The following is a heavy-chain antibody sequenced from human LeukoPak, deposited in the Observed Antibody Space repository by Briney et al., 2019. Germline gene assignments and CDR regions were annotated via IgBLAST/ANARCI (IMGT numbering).Heavy chain of an antibody. D-gene: IGHD3-22*01. CDR3: ARLEDSSGYFYVPY. J-gene: IGHJ4*02. CDR2: IYYSGST. Sequence: SETLSLTCTVSGGSISSYYWSWIRQPPGKGLEWIGYIYYSGSTNYNPSLKSRVTISVDTSKNQFSLKLSSVTAADTAVYYCARLEDSSGYFYVPYWGQGTLVTVSS. V-gene: IGHV4-59*08. CDR1: GGSISSYY.